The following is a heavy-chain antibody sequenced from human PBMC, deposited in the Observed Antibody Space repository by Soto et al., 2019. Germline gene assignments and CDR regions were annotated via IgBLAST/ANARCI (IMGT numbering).Heavy chain of an antibody. CDR2: INPNSGGT. J-gene: IGHJ4*02. V-gene: IGHV1-2*04. D-gene: IGHD3-9*01. CDR1: GYTFTGYY. CDR3: ARDRTFNYDILTGYYTQYYFDY. Sequence: QVQLVQSGAEVKKPGASVKVSCKASGYTFTGYYMHWVRQAPGQGLEWMGWINPNSGGTNYAQKLQGWVTMTRDTSISTAYMELSRLRSDDTAVYYCARDRTFNYDILTGYYTQYYFDYWGQGTLVTVSS.